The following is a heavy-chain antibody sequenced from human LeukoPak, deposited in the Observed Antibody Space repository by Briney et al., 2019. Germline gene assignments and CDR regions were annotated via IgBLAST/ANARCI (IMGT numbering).Heavy chain of an antibody. CDR1: GGSFSGYF. Sequence: SETLSLTCAVYGGSFSGYFWSWIRQPPGKGLEWIGDINHNGGTNYNPSLKSRATISVDTSKNQFSLKLSSVTAADTAVYYCACLTTADAFDIWGQGTMVTVSS. V-gene: IGHV4-34*01. CDR3: ACLTTADAFDI. J-gene: IGHJ3*02. D-gene: IGHD3-22*01. CDR2: INHNGGT.